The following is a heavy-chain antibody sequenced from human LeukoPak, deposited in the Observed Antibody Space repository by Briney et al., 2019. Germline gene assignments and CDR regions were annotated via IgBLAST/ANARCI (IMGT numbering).Heavy chain of an antibody. V-gene: IGHV4-59*08. J-gene: IGHJ4*02. D-gene: IGHD2/OR15-2a*01. CDR3: AGHHPRNTVDF. CDR1: GGSISSYY. Sequence: SETLSPTCTVSGGSISSYYWSWIRHPPGKGLEWIAYISDIGSINYNPSLKSRVTISLETSKNQFSLKLSSVTAADTAVYYCAGHHPRNTVDFWGQGTLVTVSS. CDR2: ISDIGSI.